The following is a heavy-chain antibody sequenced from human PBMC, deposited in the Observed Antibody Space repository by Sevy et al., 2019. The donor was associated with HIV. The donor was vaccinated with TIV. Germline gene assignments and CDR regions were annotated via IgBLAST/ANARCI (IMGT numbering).Heavy chain of an antibody. D-gene: IGHD5-18*01. CDR1: GFTFSNAW. Sequence: GGSLRLSCAASGFTFSNAWMSWVRQAPGKGLEWVGRIKSKTDGGTTDYAAPVKGRFTISRDDSKNTLYLQMNSLKTEDTAVYYCTTDGQGGTAMVLRPSEGSSPGLSDGMDVWGQGTTVTVSS. V-gene: IGHV3-15*01. J-gene: IGHJ6*02. CDR2: IKSKTDGGTT. CDR3: TTDGQGGTAMVLRPSEGSSPGLSDGMDV.